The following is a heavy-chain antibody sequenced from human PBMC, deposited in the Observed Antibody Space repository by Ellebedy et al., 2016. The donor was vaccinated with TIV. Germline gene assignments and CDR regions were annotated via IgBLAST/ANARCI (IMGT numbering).Heavy chain of an antibody. V-gene: IGHV3-23*01. J-gene: IGHJ4*01. D-gene: IGHD4-23*01. CDR3: ARDAAGNGGKLDY. CDR1: GLTFSSHA. Sequence: GESLKISCAASGLTFSSHAMSWVRQAPGKGLEWVSALSSGGVTSYADSVKGRFTISRDSSKNTLYLQMNSLRAEDTAVYYCARDAAGNGGKLDYWGQGALVTVSS. CDR2: LSSGGVT.